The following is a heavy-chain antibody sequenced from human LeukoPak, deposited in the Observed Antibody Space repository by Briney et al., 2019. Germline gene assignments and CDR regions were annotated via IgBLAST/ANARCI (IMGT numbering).Heavy chain of an antibody. D-gene: IGHD3-22*01. CDR2: IYTSGST. CDR3: ARAAYYYDSSGYYDAFDI. J-gene: IGHJ3*02. V-gene: IGHV4-61*02. Sequence: SETLSLTCTVSGGSTSSGSYYWSWIRQPAGKGLEWIGRIYTSGSTNYNPSLKSRVTISVDTSKNQFSLKLSSVTAADTAVYYCARAAYYYDSSGYYDAFDIWGQGTMVTVSS. CDR1: GGSTSSGSYY.